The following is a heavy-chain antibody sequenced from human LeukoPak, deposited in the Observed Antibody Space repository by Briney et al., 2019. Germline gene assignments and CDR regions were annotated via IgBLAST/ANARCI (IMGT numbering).Heavy chain of an antibody. J-gene: IGHJ5*02. V-gene: IGHV1-8*01. CDR2: MNPNNGNT. D-gene: IGHD3-10*01. Sequence: ASVTVSCKASGYSFTSYDVNWVRQATGQGLEWMGWMNPNNGNTGYAQKFQGSVTMTRNTSISTAYMELSGLTSEDTAVYYCTKGSNSASYRVSWGEGTLVTVSS. CDR1: GYSFTSYD. CDR3: TKGSNSASYRVS.